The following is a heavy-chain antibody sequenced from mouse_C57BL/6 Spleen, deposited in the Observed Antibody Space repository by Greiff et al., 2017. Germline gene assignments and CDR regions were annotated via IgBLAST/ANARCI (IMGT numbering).Heavy chain of an antibody. V-gene: IGHV1-64*01. J-gene: IGHJ3*01. CDR2: IHPNSGST. D-gene: IGHD2-3*01. Sequence: VQLQQPGAELVKPGASVKLSCKASGYTFTSYWMHWVKQRPGQGLEWIGMIHPNSGSTNYNEKFKSKATLTVDKSSSTAYMQLSSLTSEDSAVYYCARDDGYSLFAYWGQGTLVTVSA. CDR1: GYTFTSYW. CDR3: ARDDGYSLFAY.